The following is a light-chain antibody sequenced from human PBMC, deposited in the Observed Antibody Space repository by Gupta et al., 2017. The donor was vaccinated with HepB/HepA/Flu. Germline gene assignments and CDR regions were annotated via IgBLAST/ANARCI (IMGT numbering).Light chain of an antibody. V-gene: IGLV2-23*02. J-gene: IGLJ3*02. CDR3: CSFAGSGTVV. CDR2: AVT. Sequence: QSVLTQPASVSGSPGQSITISCTGTRSDIGSYSLVSWFQQHPGQAPKLIIYAVTKRPSGISHRFSASKSGSTASLIISALQTEDAAHYFCCSFAGSGTVVFGGGTQLTV. CDR1: RSDIGSYSL.